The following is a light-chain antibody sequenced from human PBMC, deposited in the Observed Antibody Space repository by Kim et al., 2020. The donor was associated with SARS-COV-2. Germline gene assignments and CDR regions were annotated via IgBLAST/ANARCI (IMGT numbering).Light chain of an antibody. CDR1: ALPKQY. J-gene: IGLJ2*01. CDR2: KDS. V-gene: IGLV3-25*03. CDR3: QSADSSGTIGV. Sequence: SYELTQPPSVSVSPGQTVRITCSGDALPKQYAYWYQQKPGQAPVLVIYKDSERPSGIPERFSGSSSGTTVTLTISGVQAEDEADYYCQSADSSGTIGVFGGGTQLTVL.